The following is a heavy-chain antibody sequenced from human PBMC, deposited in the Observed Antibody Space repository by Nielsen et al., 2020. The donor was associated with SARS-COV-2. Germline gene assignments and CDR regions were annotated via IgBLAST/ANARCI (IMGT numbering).Heavy chain of an antibody. CDR3: ARVDSSSWYYFDY. V-gene: IGHV3-53*01. CDR2: IYSGGST. CDR1: GFTVSSNY. D-gene: IGHD6-13*01. Sequence: GESLKISCAASGFTVSSNYMSWVRQAPGKGLEWVSVIYSGGSTYYADSVKGRFTISRDNSKNTLYLQMNSLRAEDTAVYYRARVDSSSWYYFDYWGQGTLVTVSS. J-gene: IGHJ4*02.